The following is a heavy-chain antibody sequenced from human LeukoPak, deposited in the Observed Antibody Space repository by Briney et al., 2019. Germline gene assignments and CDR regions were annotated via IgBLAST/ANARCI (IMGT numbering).Heavy chain of an antibody. V-gene: IGHV3-7*01. J-gene: IGHJ4*02. CDR1: GFTFSTSW. Sequence: GGSLRLSCAASGFTFSTSWMSWVRQAPWKGLEWVANIKQDGSEKYYVDSVKGRFTISGDNAKNSLYLQMNSLRAEDTAVYYCARDVYGGTDYWGQGTLVTVSS. D-gene: IGHD4-23*01. CDR2: IKQDGSEK. CDR3: ARDVYGGTDY.